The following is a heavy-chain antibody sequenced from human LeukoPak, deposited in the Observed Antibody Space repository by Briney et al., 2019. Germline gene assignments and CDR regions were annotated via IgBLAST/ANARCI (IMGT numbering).Heavy chain of an antibody. CDR1: GYTFTSYG. CDR2: ISAYNGNT. Sequence: ASVKVSCKASGYTFTSYGISWVRQAPGQGLEWMGWISAYNGNTNYAQKLQGRVTMTTDTSTSTAYMELRSLRSDDTAVYYCARDRWSSTSRRFDYYGMDVWGQGTTVTVFS. V-gene: IGHV1-18*01. CDR3: ARDRWSSTSRRFDYYGMDV. D-gene: IGHD2-2*01. J-gene: IGHJ6*02.